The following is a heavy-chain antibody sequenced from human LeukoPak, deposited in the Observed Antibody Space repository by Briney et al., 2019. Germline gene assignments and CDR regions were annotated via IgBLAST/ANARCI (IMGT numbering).Heavy chain of an antibody. CDR1: GFTFTSYI. Sequence: GGSLRLSCAASGFTFTSYIMTWVRQAPGKGLEWVSSISSSRTYIYYADSLKGRFTISRDNAKNSLYLQMNSLRADDTAVYFCARGGYYDSAGYDSWGQGTLVTVSS. J-gene: IGHJ5*01. CDR3: ARGGYYDSAGYDS. D-gene: IGHD3-22*01. CDR2: ISSSRTYI. V-gene: IGHV3-21*06.